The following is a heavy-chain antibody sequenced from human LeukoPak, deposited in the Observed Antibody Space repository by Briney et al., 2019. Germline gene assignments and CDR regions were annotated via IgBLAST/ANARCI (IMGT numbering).Heavy chain of an antibody. CDR1: GFTFTDFW. Sequence: GGSLRLSCTFSGFTFTDFWMKWVRQAPGKGLEWVASINKVGSGKYSVDSVRDRVTISRDNAKNSLYLQNSSLSVEDTAIYYCVRDDGDVWGKGTTVTVSS. V-gene: IGHV3-7*03. CDR2: INKVGSGK. J-gene: IGHJ6*04. CDR3: VRDDGDV.